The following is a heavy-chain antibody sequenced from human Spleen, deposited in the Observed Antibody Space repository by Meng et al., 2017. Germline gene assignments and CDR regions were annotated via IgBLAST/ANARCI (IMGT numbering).Heavy chain of an antibody. CDR1: GGSISSGDYY. CDR2: IYYSGST. D-gene: IGHD5-24*01. J-gene: IGHJ4*02. CDR3: ARVETATTNPYFDY. V-gene: IGHV4-30-4*01. Sequence: QVQLQQWGAGPLKPSQTLSLTCTVSGGSISSGDYYWSWIRQPPGRGLEWIGYIYYSGSTYYNPSLRSRVTISVDTSKNQFSLILTSVTAADTAVYFCARVETATTNPYFDYWGQGTLVTVSS.